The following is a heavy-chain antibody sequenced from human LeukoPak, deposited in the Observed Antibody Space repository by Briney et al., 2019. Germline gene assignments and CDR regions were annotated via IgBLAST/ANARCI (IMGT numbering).Heavy chain of an antibody. J-gene: IGHJ5*02. V-gene: IGHV5-51*01. Sequence: PAEALKISCKGSGYTFTNYWIGWVRQVPAKGLEWMGMVYPGDSDTRYSPSLQGQVTISADKSISTAYLQWSSLKASDTAIYYCAGFKIPEPPRNCFDPGGRGTLVTFSS. D-gene: IGHD1-14*01. CDR3: AGFKIPEPPRNCFDP. CDR1: GYTFTNYW. CDR2: VYPGDSDT.